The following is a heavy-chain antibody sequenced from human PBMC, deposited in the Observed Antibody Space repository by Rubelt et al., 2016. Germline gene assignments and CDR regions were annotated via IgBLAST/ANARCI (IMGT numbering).Heavy chain of an antibody. V-gene: IGHV1-46*03. CDR3: ARDLDVRGEIDY. Sequence: QVQLVQSGAEVKKPGASVKVSCKASGYTFTSYYMHWVRQAPGQGLEWMGIINPSGGSTSYAQKCQGRVTMTRETSTSTVYMELSSLGSEDTAVYYCARDLDVRGEIDYWGQGTLVTVSS. J-gene: IGHJ4*02. D-gene: IGHD3-16*01. CDR1: GYTFTSYY. CDR2: INPSGGST.